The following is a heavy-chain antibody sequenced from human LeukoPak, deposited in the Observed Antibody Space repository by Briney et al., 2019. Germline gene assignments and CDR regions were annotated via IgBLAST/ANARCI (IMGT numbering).Heavy chain of an antibody. J-gene: IGHJ4*02. Sequence: ASVKVSCKASGYTFTGYYMHWVRQAPGQGLEWMGWINPNSGGTNYAQKFQGRVTMTRDTSISTAYMELSRLRSDDTAVYYCARVSGYYGSGSLYYFDYWGQGTLVTVSS. CDR1: GYTFTGYY. CDR2: INPNSGGT. CDR3: ARVSGYYGSGSLYYFDY. V-gene: IGHV1-2*02. D-gene: IGHD3-10*01.